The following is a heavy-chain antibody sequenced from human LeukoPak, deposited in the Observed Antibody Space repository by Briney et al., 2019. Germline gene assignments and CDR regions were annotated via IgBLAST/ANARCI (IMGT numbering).Heavy chain of an antibody. D-gene: IGHD2-2*01. J-gene: IGHJ3*02. CDR1: GFTFSSYG. Sequence: PGRSLRLSCAASGFTFSSYGMHWVRQAPGKGLEWVAVIWYDGSNKYYADSVKGRFTISRDNSKNTLYLQMNSLRAEDTAVYYGASIVVVPAASSDAFDIWGQGTMVTVSS. CDR3: ASIVVVPAASSDAFDI. V-gene: IGHV3-33*01. CDR2: IWYDGSNK.